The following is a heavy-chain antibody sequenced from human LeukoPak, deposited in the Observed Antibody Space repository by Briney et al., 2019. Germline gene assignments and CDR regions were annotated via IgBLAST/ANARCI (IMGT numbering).Heavy chain of an antibody. Sequence: SVKVSCKTSGGTFNNSAISWVRQAPGQGLEWLGGIMPLFGTAGYAQKFQGRVTITKDESTRTVYLELTSLTSDDTAVYYCARDVHDGYGSGWFDPWGQGTLVSVSS. J-gene: IGHJ5*02. D-gene: IGHD5-24*01. CDR3: ARDVHDGYGSGWFDP. V-gene: IGHV1-69*05. CDR2: IMPLFGTA. CDR1: GGTFNNSA.